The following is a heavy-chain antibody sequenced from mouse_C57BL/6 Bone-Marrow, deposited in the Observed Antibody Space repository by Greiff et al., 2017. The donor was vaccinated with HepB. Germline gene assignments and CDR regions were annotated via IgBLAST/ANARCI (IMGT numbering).Heavy chain of an antibody. CDR2: ISNGGGST. Sequence: DVQLVESGGGLVQPGGSLKLSCAASGFTFSDYYMYWVRQTPEKRLEWVAYISNGGGSTYYPDTVKGRFTISRDNAKNTLYLQMSRLKSEDTAMYYCARHGSSYVGYFDVWGTGTTVTVSS. CDR3: ARHGSSYVGYFDV. V-gene: IGHV5-12*01. J-gene: IGHJ1*03. CDR1: GFTFSDYY. D-gene: IGHD1-1*01.